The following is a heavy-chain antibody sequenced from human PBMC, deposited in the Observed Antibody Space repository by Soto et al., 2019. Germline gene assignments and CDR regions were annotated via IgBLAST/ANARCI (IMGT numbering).Heavy chain of an antibody. CDR3: ARDYGDYVRHIDY. CDR2: IWYDGSNK. D-gene: IGHD4-17*01. Sequence: LRLSCAASGFTFSSYGMHWVRQAPGKGLEWVAVIWYDGSNKYYADSVKGRFTISRDNSKNTLYLQMNSLRAEDTAVYYCARDYGDYVRHIDYWGQGTLVTVSS. CDR1: GFTFSSYG. V-gene: IGHV3-33*01. J-gene: IGHJ4*02.